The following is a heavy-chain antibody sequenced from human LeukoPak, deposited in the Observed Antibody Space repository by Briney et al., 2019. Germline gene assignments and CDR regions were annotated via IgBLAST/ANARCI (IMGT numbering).Heavy chain of an antibody. Sequence: SETLSLTCAVYGGSFSGYYWSWIRQPPGKGLEWIGYIYYSGSTNYNPSLKSRVTISVDTSKNQFSLKLSSVTAADTAVYYCARLYGNYWGQGTLVTVSS. D-gene: IGHD2-8*01. CDR3: ARLYGNY. CDR1: GGSFSGYY. V-gene: IGHV4-59*01. CDR2: IYYSGST. J-gene: IGHJ4*02.